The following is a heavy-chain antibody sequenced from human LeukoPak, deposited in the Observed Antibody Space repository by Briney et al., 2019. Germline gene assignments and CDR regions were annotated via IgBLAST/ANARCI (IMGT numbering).Heavy chain of an antibody. CDR1: GFTFDDYG. CDR2: INWNGGST. D-gene: IGHD3-10*01. CDR3: ARDTMGSGSYYYYGMDV. V-gene: IGHV3-20*04. J-gene: IGHJ6*02. Sequence: GGSLRLSCAASGFTFDDYGMNWVRQAPGKGLEWVSGINWNGGSTGYADSVKGRFTISRDNAKNSLYLQMNSLRAEDTALYYCARDTMGSGSYYYYGMDVWGQGTTVTVSS.